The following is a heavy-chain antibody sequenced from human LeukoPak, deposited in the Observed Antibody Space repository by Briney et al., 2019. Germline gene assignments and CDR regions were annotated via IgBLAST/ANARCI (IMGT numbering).Heavy chain of an antibody. J-gene: IGHJ4*02. CDR1: GFTVSSNY. Sequence: GGSLRLSCAASGFTVSSNYMSWVRQAPGKGLEWASVIYSGGSTYYADSVKGRFTISRDNSKNTLYLQMNSLRAEDTAVYYCARDKNPGIAADWGQGTLVTVSS. D-gene: IGHD6-13*01. V-gene: IGHV3-53*01. CDR3: ARDKNPGIAAD. CDR2: IYSGGST.